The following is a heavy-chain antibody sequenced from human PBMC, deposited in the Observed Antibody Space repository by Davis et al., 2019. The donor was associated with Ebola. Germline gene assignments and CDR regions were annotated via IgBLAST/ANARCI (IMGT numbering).Heavy chain of an antibody. CDR3: AKTIVVGAARHFDY. J-gene: IGHJ4*02. V-gene: IGHV3-7*01. CDR2: IKQDGSEK. CDR1: GFTFSSYW. D-gene: IGHD1-26*01. Sequence: PGGSLRLSCAASGFTFSSYWMSWVRQAPGKGLEWVANIKQDGSEKYYVDSVKGRFTISRDNAKNSLFLQMNSLRVEDTAVYYCAKTIVVGAARHFDYWGQGTLVTVSS.